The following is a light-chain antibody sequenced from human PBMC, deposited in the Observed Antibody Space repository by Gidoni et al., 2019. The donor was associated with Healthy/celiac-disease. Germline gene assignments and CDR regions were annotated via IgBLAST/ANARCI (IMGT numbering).Light chain of an antibody. Sequence: AILLTQSPSSLSASVGDRVTITCRASQGISSALAWYQQKPGKAPKLLIYDASSLESGVPSRFSGSGSGTDFTLTISSLQPEDFATYYCQQFNSYPFTFGPXTKVDIK. CDR2: DAS. V-gene: IGKV1-13*02. CDR3: QQFNSYPFT. CDR1: QGISSA. J-gene: IGKJ3*01.